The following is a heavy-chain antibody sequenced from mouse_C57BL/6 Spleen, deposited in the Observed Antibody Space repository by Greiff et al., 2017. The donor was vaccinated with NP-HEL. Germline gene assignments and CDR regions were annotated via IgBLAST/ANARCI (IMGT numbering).Heavy chain of an antibody. J-gene: IGHJ1*03. CDR2: IWRGGST. CDR1: GFSLTSYG. CDR3: AKGNYYGSSYEYFDV. V-gene: IGHV2-5*01. Sequence: VKLVESGPGLVQPSQSLSITCTVSGFSLTSYGVHWVRQSPGKGLEWLGVIWRGGSTDYNAAFMSRLSITKDNSKSQVFFKMNSLQADDTAIYYCAKGNYYGSSYEYFDVWGTGTTVTVSS. D-gene: IGHD1-1*01.